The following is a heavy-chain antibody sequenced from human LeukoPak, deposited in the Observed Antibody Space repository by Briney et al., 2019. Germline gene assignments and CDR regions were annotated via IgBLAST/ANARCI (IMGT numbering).Heavy chain of an antibody. CDR1: GGSFSGYY. CDR3: ARDRGYGEGVGFDF. CDR2: INHSGST. J-gene: IGHJ4*02. V-gene: IGHV4-34*01. D-gene: IGHD4-17*01. Sequence: PSETLSLTCAVYGGSFSGYYWSWIRQPPGKGLEWIGEINHSGSTNYNPSLKSRVTISVDTSKNQFSLKLSSVTAADTAVYYCARDRGYGEGVGFDFWGQGTLVIVSS.